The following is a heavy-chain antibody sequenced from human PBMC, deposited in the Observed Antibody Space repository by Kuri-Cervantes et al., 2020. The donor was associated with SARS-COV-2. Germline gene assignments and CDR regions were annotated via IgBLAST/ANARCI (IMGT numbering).Heavy chain of an antibody. Sequence: SETLSLTCTVSGGSISSSSYYWGWIRQPAGKGLEWIGYIYTSGSTNYNPSLKSRVTISVDTSKNQFSLKLSSVTAADTAVYYCARGVVWFDPWGQGTLVTVSS. CDR1: GGSISSSSYY. CDR2: IYTSGST. CDR3: ARGVVWFDP. J-gene: IGHJ5*02. V-gene: IGHV4-61*09. D-gene: IGHD3-3*01.